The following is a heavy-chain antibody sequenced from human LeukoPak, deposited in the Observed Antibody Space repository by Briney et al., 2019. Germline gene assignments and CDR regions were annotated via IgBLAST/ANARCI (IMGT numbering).Heavy chain of an antibody. CDR1: GLTFSTYA. CDR3: ARFVPDADNSQRGKRLPLPNYYDSPMDA. J-gene: IGHJ6*02. Sequence: VRCLSLSRAASGLTFSTYAMTWVRQAPGKGLERLAVISYDGRNNYCADSVKAQLPISRDNPKHTLYLQMTSLRAEDTAVYYCARFVPDADNSQRGKRLPLPNYYDSPMDAWGQGTTVTVSS. V-gene: IGHV3-30*04. CDR2: ISYDGRNN. D-gene: IGHD6-25*01.